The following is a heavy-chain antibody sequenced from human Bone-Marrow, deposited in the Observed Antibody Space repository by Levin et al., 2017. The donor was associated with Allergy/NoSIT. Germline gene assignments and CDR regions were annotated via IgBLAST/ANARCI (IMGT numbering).Heavy chain of an antibody. CDR3: ARAGDILTGTNYFDP. CDR1: GGSIDSNDL. CDR2: IHHSGTT. J-gene: IGHJ5*02. D-gene: IGHD3-9*01. Sequence: SETLSLTCAVSGGSIDSNDLWSWVRQPPGKGLEWIAEIHHSGTTNYNPSLKSRVTMSVDKSNNQLSLNLNSVTAADTAVYYCARAGDILTGTNYFDPWGQGTLVTVSS. V-gene: IGHV4-4*02.